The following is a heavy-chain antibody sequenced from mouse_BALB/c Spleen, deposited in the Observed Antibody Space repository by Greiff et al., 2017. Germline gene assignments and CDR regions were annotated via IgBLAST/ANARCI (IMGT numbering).Heavy chain of an antibody. CDR3: TRYPPYYRYFDV. D-gene: IGHD2-12*01. Sequence: EVKLVESGTVLARPGASVKMSCKASGYSFTSYWMHWVKQRPGQGLEWIGAIYPGNSDTSYNQKFKGKAKLTAVTSASTAYMELSSLTNEDSAVYYCTRYPPYYRYFDVWGAGTTVTVSS. J-gene: IGHJ1*01. CDR1: GYSFTSYW. V-gene: IGHV1-5*01. CDR2: IYPGNSDT.